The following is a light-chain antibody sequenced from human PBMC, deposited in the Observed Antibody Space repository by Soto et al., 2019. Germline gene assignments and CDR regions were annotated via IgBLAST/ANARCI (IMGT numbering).Light chain of an antibody. CDR1: QSVSSY. CDR2: HAF. V-gene: IGKV3-11*01. CDR3: QQRSNWPRT. Sequence: EIVLTQSPVTLSLSPGERATPSCRASQSVSSYLAWYQEKPGQAPRLLIYHAFNRATGIPARFSGSGSGTDFTLTINSLEPEDFAVYYCQQRSNWPRTFGQGTKVDIK. J-gene: IGKJ1*01.